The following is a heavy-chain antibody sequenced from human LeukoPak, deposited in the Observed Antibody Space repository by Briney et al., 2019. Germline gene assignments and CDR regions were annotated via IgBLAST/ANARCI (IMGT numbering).Heavy chain of an antibody. CDR2: IYSGGGT. V-gene: IGHV3-53*01. CDR1: GFTVSSNY. Sequence: PGGSLRLSCAASGFTVSSNYMSWVRQAPGKGLEWVSVIYSGGGTYYADSVKGRFTISRDNSKNTLYLQMNSLRAEDTAVYYCAREEDNADEYLREDYWGQGTLVTVSS. D-gene: IGHD2/OR15-2a*01. J-gene: IGHJ4*02. CDR3: AREEDNADEYLREDY.